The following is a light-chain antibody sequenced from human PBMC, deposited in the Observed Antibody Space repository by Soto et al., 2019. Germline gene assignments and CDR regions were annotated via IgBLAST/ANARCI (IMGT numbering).Light chain of an antibody. CDR2: DNS. J-gene: IGLJ1*01. V-gene: IGLV1-40*01. CDR1: SSNIGAGYD. Sequence: QSVLTQPPSVSGAPGQRVTISCTGSSSNIGAGYDVHWYQHLPGTAPKLLIYDNSNRPSGVPDRFSGSKSGTSASLVITGLQAEDEADYYCQSYDSSLSAPYVFGTGTKVTVL. CDR3: QSYDSSLSAPYV.